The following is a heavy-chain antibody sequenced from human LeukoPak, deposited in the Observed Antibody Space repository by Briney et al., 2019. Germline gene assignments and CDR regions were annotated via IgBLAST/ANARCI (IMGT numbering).Heavy chain of an antibody. CDR3: AIGLGMAGEQKLVY. V-gene: IGHV4-39*01. J-gene: IGHJ4*02. CDR1: GGSISSSSYC. Sequence: PSETLSLTCTIPGGSISSSSYCCSWIRQPPRKRLEWIGSIYYSGSTYYNPSLKSRVTISVDTSKNQFSLKLSSVTAADTAVYYCAIGLGMAGEQKLVYWGQ. D-gene: IGHD6-19*01. CDR2: IYYSGST.